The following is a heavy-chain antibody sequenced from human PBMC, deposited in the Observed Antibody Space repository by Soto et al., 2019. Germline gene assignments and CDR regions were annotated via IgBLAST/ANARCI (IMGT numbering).Heavy chain of an antibody. V-gene: IGHV3-30-3*01. CDR2: ISYDGSNK. CDR3: ARSARRYSSGWGEFDY. D-gene: IGHD6-19*01. CDR1: GFTFSSYA. Sequence: QVQPVESGGGVVQPGRSLRLSCAASGFTFSSYAMHWVRQAPGKGLEWVAVISYDGSNKYYADSVKGRFTISRDNSKNTLYLQMNSLRAEDTAVYYCARSARRYSSGWGEFDYWGQGTLVTVSS. J-gene: IGHJ4*02.